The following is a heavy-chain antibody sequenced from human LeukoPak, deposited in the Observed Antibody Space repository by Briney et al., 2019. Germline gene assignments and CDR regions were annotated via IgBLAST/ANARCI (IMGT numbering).Heavy chain of an antibody. CDR1: GFPFSDYY. V-gene: IGHV3-11*03. J-gene: IGHJ4*02. CDR3: ARQDLWQHCDS. D-gene: IGHD2-21*01. CDR2: ISSSGVHT. Sequence: GGSLSLSFPASGFPFSDYYMNWFRQAPGKGLEWVSYISSSGVHTEYGDSVKGRFTISRDNGKNSVYLQMNSLRADDTAVYYCARQDLWQHCDSWGQGALVTVSS.